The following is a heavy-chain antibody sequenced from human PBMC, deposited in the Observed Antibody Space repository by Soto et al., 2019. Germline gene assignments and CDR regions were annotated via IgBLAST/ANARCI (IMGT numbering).Heavy chain of an antibody. CDR3: AREEGPITRRRGDVDV. Sequence: EVQLVESGGGLVQPGRSLRLSCTASGFIFADYAMAWFRQSPGKGLEWVGFIRAKAFSGTTEYAAAVEGRFTISRDDSKSIAYLQMNSLQAEDTAMYYCAREEGPITRRRGDVDVWCKGTTVTVSS. J-gene: IGHJ6*03. D-gene: IGHD3-10*01. CDR1: GFIFADYA. V-gene: IGHV3-49*03. CDR2: IRAKAFSGTT.